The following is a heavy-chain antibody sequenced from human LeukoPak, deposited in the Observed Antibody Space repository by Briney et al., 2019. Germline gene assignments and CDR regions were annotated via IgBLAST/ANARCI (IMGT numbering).Heavy chain of an antibody. CDR1: GGSISSGSYY. D-gene: IGHD4-23*01. J-gene: IGHJ5*02. Sequence: SETLSLTCTVSGGSISSGSYYWSWIRQPAGKGLEWIGYIYYSGSTNYNPSLKSRVTISVDTSKNQFSLKLSSVTAADTAVYYCARDLGGNDYGGNSVWFDPWGQGTLVTVSS. V-gene: IGHV4-61*10. CDR2: IYYSGST. CDR3: ARDLGGNDYGGNSVWFDP.